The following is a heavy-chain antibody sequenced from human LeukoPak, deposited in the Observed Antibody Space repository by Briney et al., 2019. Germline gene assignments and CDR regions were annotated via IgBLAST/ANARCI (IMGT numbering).Heavy chain of an antibody. D-gene: IGHD6-19*01. V-gene: IGHV3-30*18. CDR1: GFTFSSYA. J-gene: IGHJ4*02. Sequence: GGSLRLSCAASGFTFSSYAMSWVRQAPGKGLEWVAVISYDGNNKYYADSVKGRFSISRDNSKNTLFLQMNGLRAEDTAVYYCAKFMPPGYSSGWYAADYWGQGTLVTVSS. CDR3: AKFMPPGYSSGWYAADY. CDR2: ISYDGNNK.